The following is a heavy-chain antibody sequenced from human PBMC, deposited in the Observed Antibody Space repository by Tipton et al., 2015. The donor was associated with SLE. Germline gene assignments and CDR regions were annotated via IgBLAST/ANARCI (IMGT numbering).Heavy chain of an antibody. CDR2: IYYSGST. CDR3: ARRGTPNWNDEGPAFDI. CDR1: GGSISSHY. V-gene: IGHV4-59*11. D-gene: IGHD1-1*01. Sequence: LRLSCTVSGGSISSHYWSWIRQPPGKGLEWIGYIYYSGSTNYNPSLKSRVTISVDTSKNQFSLKLSSVTAADTAVYYCARRGTPNWNDEGPAFDIWGQGTMVTVSS. J-gene: IGHJ3*02.